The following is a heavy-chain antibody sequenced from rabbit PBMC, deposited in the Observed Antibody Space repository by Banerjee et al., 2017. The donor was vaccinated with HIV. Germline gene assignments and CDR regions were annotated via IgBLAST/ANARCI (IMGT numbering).Heavy chain of an antibody. J-gene: IGHJ4*01. Sequence: QEQLEESGGGLVKPEGSLTLTCKVSGFSFSDRDVMCWVRQAPGKGLEWIACIDTSAGDTDYANWPKGRFTISKASSTTVTLQMTSLTAADTATYFCARDLASVVGWNFNLWGQGTLVTVS. CDR2: IDTSAGDT. V-gene: IGHV1S45*01. D-gene: IGHD3-1*01. CDR1: GFSFSDRDV. CDR3: ARDLASVVGWNFNL.